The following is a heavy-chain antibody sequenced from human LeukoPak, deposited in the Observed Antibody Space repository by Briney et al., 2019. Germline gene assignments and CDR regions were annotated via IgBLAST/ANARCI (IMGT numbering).Heavy chain of an antibody. CDR3: ARTTEAHSWRTRYYDYYMDV. V-gene: IGHV4-59*01. D-gene: IGHD6-13*01. CDR1: GGSISSYY. J-gene: IGHJ6*03. CDR2: IYYSGST. Sequence: PSETLSLTCTVSGGSISSYYWSWIRQPPGKGLEWIGYIYYSGSTNYNPSLKSRVTISVDTSKNQFSLKLSSVTAADTAVYYCARTTEAHSWRTRYYDYYMDVWGKGTTVTISS.